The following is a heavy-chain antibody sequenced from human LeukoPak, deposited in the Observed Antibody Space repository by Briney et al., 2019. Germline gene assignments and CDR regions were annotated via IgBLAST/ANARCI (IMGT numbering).Heavy chain of an antibody. V-gene: IGHV1-69*04. J-gene: IGHJ3*02. CDR3: ARGVSGYDFWSGFPDAFDI. Sequence: GASVKVSCKASGGTFSSYAFSWGRQAPGQGLEWMGRVISALGKANYAEKFQDRVTITADNTTTTAYMELSSLRSEDTAVYYCARGVSGYDFWSGFPDAFDIWGQGTMVTVSS. CDR2: VISALGKA. D-gene: IGHD3-3*01. CDR1: GGTFSSYA.